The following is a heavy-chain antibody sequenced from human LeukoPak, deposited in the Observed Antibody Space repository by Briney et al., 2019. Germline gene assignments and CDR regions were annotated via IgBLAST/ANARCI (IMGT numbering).Heavy chain of an antibody. CDR1: SGSISSSSYY. D-gene: IGHD2-15*01. CDR2: IYYSGST. Sequence: SETLSLTCTVSSGSISSSSYYWGWIRQPPGKGPEWIGSIYYSGSTYYNPSLKSRVTISVDTSKNQFSLKLSSVTAADTAVYYCARHGSAHIADYWGQGTLVTVSS. CDR3: ARHGSAHIADY. V-gene: IGHV4-39*01. J-gene: IGHJ4*02.